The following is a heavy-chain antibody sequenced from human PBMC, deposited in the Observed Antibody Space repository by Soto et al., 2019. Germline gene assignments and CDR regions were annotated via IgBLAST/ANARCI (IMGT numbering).Heavy chain of an antibody. V-gene: IGHV4-30-4*01. CDR1: GGSISSGDYY. Sequence: SETLSLTCTVSGGSISSGDYYWSWIRQPPGKGLEWIGYIYYSGSTYYNPSLKSRVTISVDTSKNQFSLKLSSVTAADTAVYYCARGADDFWSGYFLGFDYWGQGTLVTVSS. J-gene: IGHJ4*02. CDR2: IYYSGST. D-gene: IGHD3-3*01. CDR3: ARGADDFWSGYFLGFDY.